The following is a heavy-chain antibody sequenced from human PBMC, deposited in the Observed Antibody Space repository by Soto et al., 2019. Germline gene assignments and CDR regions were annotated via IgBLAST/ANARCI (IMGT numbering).Heavy chain of an antibody. Sequence: HPGGSLRLSCAASGFIFRGYGMSWVRQAPGKGLEWVAAINGDVGSTYYADSVKGRFTISRGNSKNTLDLQMNSLRDEDTAVYYCAKVVQMATVRGYFDYWGHGTLVTVSS. D-gene: IGHD4-4*01. J-gene: IGHJ4*01. CDR2: INGDVGST. V-gene: IGHV3-23*01. CDR3: AKVVQMATVRGYFDY. CDR1: GFIFRGYG.